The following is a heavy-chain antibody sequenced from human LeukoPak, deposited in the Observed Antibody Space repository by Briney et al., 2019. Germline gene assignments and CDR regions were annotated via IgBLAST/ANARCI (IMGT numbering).Heavy chain of an antibody. J-gene: IGHJ4*02. CDR3: ARDSSGWSYSDY. Sequence: ASVKVSCKASGGTFSSYAISWVRQAPGQGLEWMGRIIPILGIANYAQKFQGRVTITADKSTSTAYMELSSLRSEDTAVYYCARDSSGWSYSDYWGQGTLVTVSS. V-gene: IGHV1-69*04. D-gene: IGHD6-13*01. CDR2: IIPILGIA. CDR1: GGTFSSYA.